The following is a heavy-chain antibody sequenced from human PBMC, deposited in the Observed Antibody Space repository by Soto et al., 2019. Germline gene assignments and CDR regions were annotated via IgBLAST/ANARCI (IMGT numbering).Heavy chain of an antibody. V-gene: IGHV3-23*01. J-gene: IGHJ4*02. D-gene: IGHD2-15*01. CDR1: GFTFGNYA. Sequence: GGSLRLSCRASGFTFGNYAMAWVRQAPGKGLEWVSGISASGGRTYYADSAKGRFTISRDNSDNTLYLQMSSLRAEDTAVYYCAKDLEVLSARFESWGQGALVTVSS. CDR2: ISASGGRT. CDR3: AKDLEVLSARFES.